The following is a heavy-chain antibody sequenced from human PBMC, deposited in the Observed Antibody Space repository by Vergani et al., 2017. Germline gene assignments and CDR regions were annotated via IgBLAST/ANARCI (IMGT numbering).Heavy chain of an antibody. Sequence: EVQLVPSGAEVKKPGESLKISCKGSGYSFTSYWIGWVRQMPGKGLEWMGIIYPGDSDTRYSPSFQGQVTISADKSISTAYLQWSSLKASDTAMYYCARHGHGYNWNDVGYYYYYYMDVWGKGTTVTVSS. J-gene: IGHJ6*03. V-gene: IGHV5-51*03. D-gene: IGHD1-1*01. CDR1: GYSFTSYW. CDR3: ARHGHGYNWNDVGYYYYYYMDV. CDR2: IYPGDSDT.